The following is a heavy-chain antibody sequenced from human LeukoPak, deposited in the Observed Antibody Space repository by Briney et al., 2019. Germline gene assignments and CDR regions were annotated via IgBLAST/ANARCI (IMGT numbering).Heavy chain of an antibody. D-gene: IGHD6-13*01. CDR3: AREIGAAGR. V-gene: IGHV4-59*01. J-gene: IGHJ4*02. CDR2: ISHSGTT. CDR1: GGSITTYY. Sequence: AGTLSLTCTVSGGSITTYYWSWIRQPPGKGLEWIGYISHSGTTNYNPSLKSRVTISVDTSKNQFSLKLSSVTAADTAVYYCAREIGAAGRWGQGTLVTVS.